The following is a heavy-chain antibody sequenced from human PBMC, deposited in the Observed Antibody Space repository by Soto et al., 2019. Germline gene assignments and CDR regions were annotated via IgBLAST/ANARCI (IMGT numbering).Heavy chain of an antibody. Sequence: GSLRLSCAASGFTFSDYYMSWIRQAPGKGLEWVSYISSSDTIISYADSVKGRFTISRDNAKNSLYLQMNSLRAEDTAVYYCARDLGYYDSSGYFDYWGQGTLVTV. CDR1: GFTFSDYY. D-gene: IGHD3-22*01. CDR2: ISSSDTII. J-gene: IGHJ4*02. CDR3: ARDLGYYDSSGYFDY. V-gene: IGHV3-11*01.